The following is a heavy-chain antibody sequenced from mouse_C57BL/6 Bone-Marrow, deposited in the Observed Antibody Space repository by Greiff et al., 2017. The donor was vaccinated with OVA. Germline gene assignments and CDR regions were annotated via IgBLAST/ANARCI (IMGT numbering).Heavy chain of an antibody. CDR2: IYPGDGDT. D-gene: IGHD1-1*01. J-gene: IGHJ2*01. Sequence: QVQLKESGPELVKPGASVKISCKASGYAFSSSWMNWVKQRPGKGLEWIGRIYPGDGDTNYNGKFKGKATLTADKSSSTAYMQLSSLTSEDSAVYFCAIYYYGSKSDYWGQGTTLTVSS. CDR1: GYAFSSSW. CDR3: AIYYYGSKSDY. V-gene: IGHV1-82*01.